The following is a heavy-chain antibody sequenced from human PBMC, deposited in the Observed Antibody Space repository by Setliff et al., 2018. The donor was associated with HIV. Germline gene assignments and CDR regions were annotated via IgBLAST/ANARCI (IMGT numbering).Heavy chain of an antibody. CDR3: ARGVVVAAGWYFDL. CDR2: IYYSGST. V-gene: IGHV4-39*01. CDR1: GGSISSSSYY. J-gene: IGHJ2*01. D-gene: IGHD2-15*01. Sequence: SETLSLTCTVSGGSISSSSYYWGWIRQPPGKGLEWIGGIYYSGSTYYNPSLKSRVTISVDTSKNQFSLKLSSVTAADTAVYYCARGVVVAAGWYFDLWGRGTLVTVSS.